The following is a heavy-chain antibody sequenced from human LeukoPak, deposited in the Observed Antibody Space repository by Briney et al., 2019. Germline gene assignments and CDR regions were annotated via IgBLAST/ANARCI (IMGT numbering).Heavy chain of an antibody. CDR2: VIGSGDTT. Sequence: GGSLRLSCAASGFTFSGYAMSWVRQAPGKGLEWVSAVIGSGDTTYYAASVKGRLTISRDNSKNTLYLQMNSLRAEDTAVYYCAKVTGGDMITYGGLDYWGQGTLVTVSS. D-gene: IGHD3-16*01. V-gene: IGHV3-23*01. J-gene: IGHJ4*02. CDR1: GFTFSGYA. CDR3: AKVTGGDMITYGGLDY.